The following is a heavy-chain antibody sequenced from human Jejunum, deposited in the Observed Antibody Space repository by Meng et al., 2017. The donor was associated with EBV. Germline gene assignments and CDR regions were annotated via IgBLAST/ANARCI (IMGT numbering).Heavy chain of an antibody. CDR2: INIRTGNP. CDR1: GYTFSRYA. J-gene: IGHJ4*02. D-gene: IGHD2-21*02. V-gene: IGHV7-4-1*02. Sequence: QVQLVQAGSELKKPGASVKVSCKASGYTFSRYAMNWVRQAPGQGLEWMGWINIRTGNPAYAQGFTGRFVFSLDTSVSTAYLQISSLKAEDTAVYYCASDISTATFGYWGQGTLVTVSS. CDR3: ASDISTATFGY.